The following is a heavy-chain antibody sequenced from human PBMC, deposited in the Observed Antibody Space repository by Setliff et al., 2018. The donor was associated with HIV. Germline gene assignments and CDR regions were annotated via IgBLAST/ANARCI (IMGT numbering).Heavy chain of an antibody. CDR1: GGTFSSYG. Sequence: GASVKVSCKASGGTFSSYGITWVRQAPGQGLEWMGGITPLLGTTNYAQRFQSRVTLTTDESTNTVFMDLSSLRSEDTAVYYCARDSEWGSYIFWTFDIWGQGTMVTVSS. CDR3: ARDSEWGSYIFWTFDI. J-gene: IGHJ3*02. CDR2: ITPLLGTT. V-gene: IGHV1-69*05. D-gene: IGHD1-26*01.